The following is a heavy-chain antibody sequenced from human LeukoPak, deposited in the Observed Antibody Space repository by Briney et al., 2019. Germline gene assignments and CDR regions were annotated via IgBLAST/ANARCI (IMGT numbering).Heavy chain of an antibody. D-gene: IGHD6-19*01. CDR3: ARDPGGQWLVAYYFDY. CDR1: GFTFSSYG. V-gene: IGHV3-33*01. CDR2: IWYDGSNK. J-gene: IGHJ4*02. Sequence: GRSLRLSCAASGFTFSSYGMHWVRQAPGKGLEWVAVIWYDGSNKYYADSVKGRFTISSDNSKNTLYLQMNSLRAEDTAVYYCARDPGGQWLVAYYFDYWGQGTLVTVSS.